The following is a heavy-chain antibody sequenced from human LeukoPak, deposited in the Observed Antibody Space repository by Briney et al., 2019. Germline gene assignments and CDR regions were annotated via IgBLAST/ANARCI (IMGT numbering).Heavy chain of an antibody. CDR3: ARAQYGPPGYLDY. D-gene: IGHD2-2*01. CDR1: GFTFSSYS. CDR2: ISGSSSTI. J-gene: IGHJ4*02. Sequence: GGSLRLSCAASGFTFSSYSMNWVRQAPGKGLEWVSYISGSSSTIYYADSVKGRFTISRDNAKNSMYLQMNSLRAEDTAVYYCARAQYGPPGYLDYWGQGTLVTVSS. V-gene: IGHV3-48*01.